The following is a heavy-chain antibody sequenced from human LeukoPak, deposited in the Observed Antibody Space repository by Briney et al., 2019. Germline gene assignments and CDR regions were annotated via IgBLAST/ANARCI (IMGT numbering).Heavy chain of an antibody. CDR1: GGTFSSYA. V-gene: IGHV1-69*04. Sequence: SVKVSCKASGGTFSSYAISWVRQAPGQGLEWMGRIIPILGIANYAQKFQGRVTITADKSTSTAYMELSSLRSEDTAVYYRARDRLAVAGPSDYWGQGTLVTVSS. D-gene: IGHD6-19*01. J-gene: IGHJ4*02. CDR3: ARDRLAVAGPSDY. CDR2: IIPILGIA.